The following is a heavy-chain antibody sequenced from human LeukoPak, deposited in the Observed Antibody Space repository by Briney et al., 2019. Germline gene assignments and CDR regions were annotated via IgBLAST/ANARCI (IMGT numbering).Heavy chain of an antibody. CDR2: IYYSGST. CDR1: GGSISSSSYY. CDR3: ARGGSYGGRGWDYFDY. Sequence: SETLSLTCTVSGGSISSSSYYWGWIRQPPGKGLEWIGSIYYSGSTYYNPSLKSRVTISVDTSKNQFSLKLSSVTAADTAVYYCARGGSYGGRGWDYFDYWGQGTLVTVSS. D-gene: IGHD1-26*01. V-gene: IGHV4-39*07. J-gene: IGHJ4*02.